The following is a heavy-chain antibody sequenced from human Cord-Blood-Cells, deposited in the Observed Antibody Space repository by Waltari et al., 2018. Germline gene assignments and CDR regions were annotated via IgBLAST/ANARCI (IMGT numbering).Heavy chain of an antibody. D-gene: IGHD2-2*02. CDR1: GYSFTSYW. V-gene: IGHV5-51*01. CDR2: IYPGDSDT. J-gene: IGHJ4*02. CDR3: ARGNCSSTSCYSYFDY. Sequence: EVQLVQSGAEVKKPGESLKISCKGSGYSFTSYWIGWVRQMPGKGLEWMGIIYPGDSDTRYSPSFQGQVTISADKSISTAYLQWSSLKASYTAMYYCARGNCSSTSCYSYFDYWGQGTLVTVSS.